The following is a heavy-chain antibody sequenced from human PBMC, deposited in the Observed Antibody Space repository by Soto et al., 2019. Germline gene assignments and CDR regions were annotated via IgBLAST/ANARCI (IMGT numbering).Heavy chain of an antibody. CDR3: ARDSNY. CDR1: GGSFSGYY. Sequence: SETLSLTCAVYGGSFSGYYWSWIRQPPGKGLEWIGEINHSGSTNYNPSLKSRVTISVDTSKNQFSLKLSSVTAADTAVYYCARDSNYWGQGTLVTVSS. V-gene: IGHV4-34*01. J-gene: IGHJ4*02. CDR2: INHSGST.